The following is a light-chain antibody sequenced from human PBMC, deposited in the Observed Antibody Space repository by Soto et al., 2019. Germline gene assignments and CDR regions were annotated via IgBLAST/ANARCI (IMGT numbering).Light chain of an antibody. Sequence: AIQLTQSPSSLSASVGDRVTITCRASQGISSALAWYQQKPGKAPKLLIYDASSLESGVPSRFSGSGSGTDFTLTISRLQPEDFATYYCQQPGITFGGGTKVEIK. CDR1: QGISSA. J-gene: IGKJ4*01. CDR2: DAS. CDR3: QQPGIT. V-gene: IGKV1-13*02.